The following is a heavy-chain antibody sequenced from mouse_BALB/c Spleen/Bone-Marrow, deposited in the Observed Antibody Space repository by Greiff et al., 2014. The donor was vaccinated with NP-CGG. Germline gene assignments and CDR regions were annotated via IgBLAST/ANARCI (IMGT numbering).Heavy chain of an antibody. Sequence: EVQLVESGGGLVQPGGSLRLSCTTSGFTFTDYFMTWVRQPPGKALVWLGFIRNKPNGYTTEYNPSVKGRFTISRDNSQGILYLQMNTLRAEDSAIYYCARDYSGYFDFWGQGTTLTVSS. D-gene: IGHD5-1*01. CDR3: ARDYSGYFDF. J-gene: IGHJ2*01. CDR1: GFTFTDYF. CDR2: IRNKPNGYTT. V-gene: IGHV7-3*02.